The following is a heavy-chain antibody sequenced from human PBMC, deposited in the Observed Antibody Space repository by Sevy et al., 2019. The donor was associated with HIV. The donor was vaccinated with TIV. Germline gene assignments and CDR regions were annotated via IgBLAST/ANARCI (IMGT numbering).Heavy chain of an antibody. CDR3: ASVQQLAYDAFDI. CDR1: GFTFSSYW. V-gene: IGHV3-7*01. J-gene: IGHJ3*02. Sequence: GGSLGLSCAASGFTFSSYWMSWVRQAPGKGLEWVANIKQDGSEKYYVDSVKGRFTISRDNAKNSLYLQMNSLRAEDTAVYYCASVQQLAYDAFDIWGQGTMVTVSS. CDR2: IKQDGSEK. D-gene: IGHD6-13*01.